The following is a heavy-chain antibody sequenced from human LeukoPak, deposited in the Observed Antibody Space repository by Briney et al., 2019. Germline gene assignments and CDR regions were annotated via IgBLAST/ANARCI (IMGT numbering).Heavy chain of an antibody. CDR1: GGSFGGYY. J-gene: IGHJ5*02. CDR3: ARGRTTVTT. CDR2: INHSGST. D-gene: IGHD4-17*01. V-gene: IGHV4-34*01. Sequence: PSETLSLTCAVYGGSFGGYYWSWIRQPPGKGLEWIGEINHSGSTNYNPSLKSRVTISVDTSKNQFSLKLSSVTAADTAVYYCARGRTTVTTWGQGTLVTVSS.